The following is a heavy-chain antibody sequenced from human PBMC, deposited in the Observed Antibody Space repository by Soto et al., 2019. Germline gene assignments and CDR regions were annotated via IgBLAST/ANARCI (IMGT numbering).Heavy chain of an antibody. D-gene: IGHD3-10*01. CDR3: TSPRGFRKRPYLHGMGI. CDR1: GLKFSNPW. CDR2: IKSKTDGGTT. J-gene: IGHJ6*02. Sequence: ASGLKFSNPWMRWVLQTKGKGLEWVGRIKSKTDGGTTDYAAPVKGRFTISRDDSKNTLYLQMNSLKTEDTAVYYCTSPRGFRKRPYLHGMGIRGQRTT. V-gene: IGHV3-15*01.